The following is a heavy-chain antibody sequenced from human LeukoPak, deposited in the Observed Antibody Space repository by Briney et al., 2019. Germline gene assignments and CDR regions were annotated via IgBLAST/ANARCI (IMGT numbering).Heavy chain of an antibody. CDR1: GGSIRSADYY. CDR2: IHYSGST. CDR3: ASHTYSGSYFDY. J-gene: IGHJ4*02. Sequence: SETLSLTCTVSGGSIRSADYYWSWIRQHPGKGLEWIGYIHYSGSTHYNPSLKSRVSISIDTSKNQFSLNLSSVTAADTAVYYSASHTYSGSYFDYWGQGTLVTVSS. D-gene: IGHD1-26*01. V-gene: IGHV4-30-4*01.